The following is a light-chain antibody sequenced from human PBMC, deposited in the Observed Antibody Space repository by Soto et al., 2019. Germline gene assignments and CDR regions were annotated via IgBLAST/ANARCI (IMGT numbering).Light chain of an antibody. Sequence: DIQMTQPPSTLSASVGDTVTITCRASQSVSDSLAWYQVKPGEAPKLLIFDVSNLETGVPSRFSGSGSGTEFSLTIRGLQPDDFATYYCQQYDYSRTFGQGTKV. CDR3: QQYDYSRT. CDR2: DVS. J-gene: IGKJ1*01. CDR1: QSVSDS. V-gene: IGKV1-5*01.